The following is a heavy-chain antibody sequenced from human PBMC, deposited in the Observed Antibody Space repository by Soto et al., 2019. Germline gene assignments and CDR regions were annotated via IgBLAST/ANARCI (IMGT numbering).Heavy chain of an antibody. CDR2: IVVGSGNT. V-gene: IGHV1-58*01. D-gene: IGHD5-12*01. Sequence: SVKVSCKASGFTFTSPAVQWVRQARGQRLEWIGGIVVGSGNTNYAQKFQGRVTITADVSTSTAYMELSSLRSEDTAVYYCAREKDGYTPFHPWGQGTLVTSPQ. CDR1: GFTFTSPA. J-gene: IGHJ5*02. CDR3: AREKDGYTPFHP.